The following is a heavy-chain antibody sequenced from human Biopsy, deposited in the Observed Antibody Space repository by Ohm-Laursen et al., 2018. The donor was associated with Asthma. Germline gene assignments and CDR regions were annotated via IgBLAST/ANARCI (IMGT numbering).Heavy chain of an antibody. CDR1: GYTFNSAG. CDR2: ISVYNGNT. D-gene: IGHD3-10*01. V-gene: IGHV1-18*01. J-gene: IGHJ6*02. Sequence: VSVTVSCKTSGYTFNSAGISWVRQAPGQGLEWMGWISVYNGNTKVAQKLQDRVTMITDTSTSTAYMELRSLRSDDTAVYFCARAVDYSHYYGIDVWGQGTTVTVS. CDR3: ARAVDYSHYYGIDV.